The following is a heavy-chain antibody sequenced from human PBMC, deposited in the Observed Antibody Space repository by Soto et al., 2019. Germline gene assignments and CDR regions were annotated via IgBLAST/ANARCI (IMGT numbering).Heavy chain of an antibody. CDR3: TRPAVEEDYYYGMDV. CDR1: GFTFSGSA. CDR2: IRSKANSYAT. J-gene: IGHJ6*02. Sequence: GGSLRLSCAASGFTFSGSAMYWVRQASGKGLEWVGRIRSKANSYATVYAASVKGRFTISRDDSKNTAYLQMNSLKIEDTAVYYCTRPAVEEDYYYGMDVWGQGTTVTVSS. V-gene: IGHV3-73*01. D-gene: IGHD6-19*01.